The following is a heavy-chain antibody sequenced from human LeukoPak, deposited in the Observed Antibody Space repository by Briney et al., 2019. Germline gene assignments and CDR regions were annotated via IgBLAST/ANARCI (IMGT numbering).Heavy chain of an antibody. V-gene: IGHV4-30-4*01. J-gene: IGHJ4*02. CDR2: IYYSGST. CDR1: GGSISSGDYY. Sequence: PSQILSLTCTVSGGSISSGDYYWSWIRQPPGKGLEWIGYIYYSGSTYYNPSLKSRVTISVDTSKNQFPLKLSSVTAADTAVYYCARVVSSTVVYYFDYWGQGTLVTVSS. D-gene: IGHD4-4*01. CDR3: ARVVSSTVVYYFDY.